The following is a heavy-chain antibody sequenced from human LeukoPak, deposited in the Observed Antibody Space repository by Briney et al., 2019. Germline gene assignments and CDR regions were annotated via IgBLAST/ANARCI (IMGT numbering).Heavy chain of an antibody. V-gene: IGHV3-23*01. CDR1: GLTFSSYG. Sequence: GGSLRLSCAASGLTFSSYGMTWVRQAPGKGLEWISTINDSGGRTYYADSVKGRFTISRDNSKNTLYLQMNSLRAEDTAVYYCAKDLGRYVERISMVRGPPPYENWFQGTLVTVSS. CDR2: INDSGGRT. D-gene: IGHD3-10*01. CDR3: AKDLGRYVERISMVRGPPPYEN. J-gene: IGHJ4*02.